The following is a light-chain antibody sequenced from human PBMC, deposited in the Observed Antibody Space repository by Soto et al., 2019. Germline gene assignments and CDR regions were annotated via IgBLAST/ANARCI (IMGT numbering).Light chain of an antibody. CDR2: DVS. CDR1: SSDVGGYDF. Sequence: QSVLAHPASVSGSPGQSITISCTGTSSDVGGYDFVSWYQQHPGKAPKLMISDVSNRPSGGSNRFSGSKSGNTASLTISGLQAEDEADYHCSSYTSSKTFVFGTGTKVTVL. V-gene: IGLV2-14*01. J-gene: IGLJ1*01. CDR3: SSYTSSKTFV.